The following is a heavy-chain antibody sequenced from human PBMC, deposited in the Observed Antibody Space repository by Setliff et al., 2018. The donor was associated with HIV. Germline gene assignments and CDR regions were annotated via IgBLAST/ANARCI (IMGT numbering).Heavy chain of an antibody. CDR1: GLSMSTTSYY. J-gene: IGHJ4*01. CDR3: ARGTSGGHSSGYYYFDY. CDR2: IYYSGST. V-gene: IGHV4-39*07. D-gene: IGHD3-22*01. Sequence: LSLTCAVSGLSMSTTSYYWGWIRQPPGKGLEWIGSIYYSGSTYYNPSLKSRVTISLDTSKKQFSLRLSSVTAADTAVYYCARGTSGGHSSGYYYFDYWGHGTLVTVSS.